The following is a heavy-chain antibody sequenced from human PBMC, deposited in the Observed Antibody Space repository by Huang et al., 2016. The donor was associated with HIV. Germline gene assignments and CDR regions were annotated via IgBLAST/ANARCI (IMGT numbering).Heavy chain of an antibody. D-gene: IGHD6-19*01. V-gene: IGHV3-21*01. CDR2: SSSSSSNI. CDR3: ARVGGVAAGTFGTFDI. Sequence: EVQLVESGGGLVKPGGSLRLSCAASGFTFSSYSMNGFRQDPGKGVEWGSSSSSSSSNIYYADSVKGRFTISRDNAKNSLYLQMNSLRAEDTAVYYCARVGGVAAGTFGTFDIWGQGTMVTVSS. CDR1: GFTFSSYS. J-gene: IGHJ3*02.